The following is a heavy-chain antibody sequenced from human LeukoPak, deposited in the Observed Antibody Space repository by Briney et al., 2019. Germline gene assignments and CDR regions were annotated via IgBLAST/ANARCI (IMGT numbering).Heavy chain of an antibody. V-gene: IGHV3-23*01. D-gene: IGHD6-25*01. J-gene: IGHJ4*02. Sequence: GGSLRLSCAASGFTFSSYAISWVRQAPGKGLEWVSAISGSGGSTYYADSVKGRFTISRDNSKNTLYLQMNSLRAEDTAVYYCAKDSQSGYAPFDYWGQGTLVTVTS. CDR1: GFTFSSYA. CDR2: ISGSGGST. CDR3: AKDSQSGYAPFDY.